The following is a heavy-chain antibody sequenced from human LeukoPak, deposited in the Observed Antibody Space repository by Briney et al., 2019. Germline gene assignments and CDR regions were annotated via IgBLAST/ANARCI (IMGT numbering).Heavy chain of an antibody. Sequence: GGSLRLSCAASGFTFSSYWMHWVRQAPGKGLVWVSRINNDGSSTSYADSVKGRFTISRDNSKNTLYLQMNSLRAEDTAVYYCARLGPGRYDSSGYEDYWGQGTLVTVSS. V-gene: IGHV3-74*01. D-gene: IGHD3-22*01. CDR2: INNDGSST. CDR1: GFTFSSYW. CDR3: ARLGPGRYDSSGYEDY. J-gene: IGHJ4*02.